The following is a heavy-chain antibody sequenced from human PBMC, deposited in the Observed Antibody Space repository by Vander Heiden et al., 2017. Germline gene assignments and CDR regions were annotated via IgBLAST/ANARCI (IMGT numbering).Heavy chain of an antibody. CDR3: ARNPYSTLVTPEFDS. J-gene: IGHJ4*02. CDR1: ENSFSSFW. CDR2: IDPTDSYT. D-gene: IGHD2-21*02. Sequence: DVQLVQSGAAVKKPGESLTISCQGSENSFSSFWISWVRLLPGKGLEWLGRIDPTDSYTNYRPSFEGHVTISADKSINTAYLQWSSLKASDTGIYYCARNPYSTLVTPEFDSWGQGTLVTVSS. V-gene: IGHV5-10-1*03.